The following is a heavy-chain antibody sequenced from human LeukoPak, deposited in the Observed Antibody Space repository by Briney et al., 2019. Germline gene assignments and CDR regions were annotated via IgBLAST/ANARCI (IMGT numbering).Heavy chain of an antibody. CDR2: ISSSSSYI. Sequence: PGGSLRLSCAASGFSFSDYSINWVRQAPGKGLEWVSSISSSSSYIHYVDSVKGRFTISRDNAHNSLYLQMNSLRAEDTAVYYCVKGQEVVYAPTFDYWGQGTLVTVSS. J-gene: IGHJ4*02. CDR3: VKGQEVVYAPTFDY. V-gene: IGHV3-21*01. D-gene: IGHD2-8*02. CDR1: GFSFSDYS.